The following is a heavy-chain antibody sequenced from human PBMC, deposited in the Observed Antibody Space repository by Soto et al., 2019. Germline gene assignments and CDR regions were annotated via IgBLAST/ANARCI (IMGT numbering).Heavy chain of an antibody. D-gene: IGHD6-6*01. CDR2: IYPGDSDT. J-gene: IGHJ6*02. Sequence: GESLKISCQGSGYSFASYWIGWVRQMPGKDLEWMGIIYPGDSDTRYSPSFQGQVTISADESLRTAYLQWTSLKDSDTALYYCARTRSFTLGFYYDGMDVWGQGTTVTVSS. V-gene: IGHV5-51*01. CDR3: ARTRSFTLGFYYDGMDV. CDR1: GYSFASYW.